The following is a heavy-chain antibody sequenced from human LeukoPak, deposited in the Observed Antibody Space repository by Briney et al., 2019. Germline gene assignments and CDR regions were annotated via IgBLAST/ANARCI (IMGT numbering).Heavy chain of an antibody. CDR1: GFTFDDYA. Sequence: GGSLRLSCAASGFTFDDYAMHWVRQAPGKGLEWVSLTSGDGGSTYYADSVKGRFTISRDNSKNSLYLQMNSLRTEDTALYYCAKARTYYYDSSGLGYWGQGTLVTVSS. CDR3: AKARTYYYDSSGLGY. D-gene: IGHD3-22*01. J-gene: IGHJ4*02. V-gene: IGHV3-43*02. CDR2: TSGDGGST.